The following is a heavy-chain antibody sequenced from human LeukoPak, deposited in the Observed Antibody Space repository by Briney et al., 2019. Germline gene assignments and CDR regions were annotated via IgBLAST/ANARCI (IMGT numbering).Heavy chain of an antibody. D-gene: IGHD6-6*01. Sequence: GGSLRLSCAASGFTFSSNWIHWVRQVPGKGLVWVSRINSDGSSTAYADSVKGRFTISRDNAKNTLYLQVNNLRAEDTAVYYCARGPNSNWSGLDFWGQGTLLTVSS. CDR2: INSDGSST. CDR1: GFTFSSNW. V-gene: IGHV3-74*01. J-gene: IGHJ4*02. CDR3: ARGPNSNWSGLDF.